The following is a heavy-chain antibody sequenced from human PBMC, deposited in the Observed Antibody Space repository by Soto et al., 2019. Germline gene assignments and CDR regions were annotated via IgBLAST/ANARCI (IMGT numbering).Heavy chain of an antibody. CDR1: GGSITSSSYY. CDR3: ATQEVGGSYAYTFDP. CDR2: IYYSGST. Sequence: QLHLRESGPGLVKPSETQSLTCTVSGGSITSSSYYWGWIRQPPGKGLEWIGSIYYSGSTYYNPSLTIRVTISVDTSKNQFSLKLSSVTAADTAVYYCATQEVGGSYAYTFDPWGQGTLVTVSS. J-gene: IGHJ5*02. D-gene: IGHD1-26*01. V-gene: IGHV4-39*01.